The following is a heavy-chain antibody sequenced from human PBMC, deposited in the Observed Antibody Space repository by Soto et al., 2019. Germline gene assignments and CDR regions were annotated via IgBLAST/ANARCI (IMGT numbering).Heavy chain of an antibody. J-gene: IGHJ1*01. CDR1: GGSFSSYY. Sequence: SETLSLTCAVYGGSFSSYYCSWIRQPPGKGLEWIGELYDSGSINYNASLKSRDSISVDTSKNQFSLKLSSVTAADTAVYYCARGLGGVQHWGQGTLVTVSS. CDR3: ARGLGGVQH. V-gene: IGHV4-34*01. CDR2: LYDSGSI.